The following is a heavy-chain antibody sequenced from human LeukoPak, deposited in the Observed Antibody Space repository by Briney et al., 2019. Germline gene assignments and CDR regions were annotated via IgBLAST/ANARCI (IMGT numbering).Heavy chain of an antibody. CDR3: ATMYYSSTWFDY. CDR2: ISYDGSNQ. V-gene: IGHV3-30*03. Sequence: GRSLRLSCAASGFTSTNYGMHWVRQAPGKGLEWVTVISYDGSNQYYAESVKGRFTISRDISKNTLYLQMNSLRGEDSAVYYCATMYYSSTWFDYWGQGTLVTVSS. D-gene: IGHD6-13*01. J-gene: IGHJ4*02. CDR1: GFTSTNYG.